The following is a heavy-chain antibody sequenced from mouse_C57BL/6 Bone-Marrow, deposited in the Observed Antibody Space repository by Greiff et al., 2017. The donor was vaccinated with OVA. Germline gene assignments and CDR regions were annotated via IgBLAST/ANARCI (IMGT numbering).Heavy chain of an antibody. CDR2: INSDGGST. D-gene: IGHD4-1*02. V-gene: IGHV5-2*01. CDR1: EYEFPSHD. Sequence: VQLQQSGGGLVQPGESLKLSCESNEYEFPSHDMSWVRKTPEKRLELVAAINSDGGSTYFPDTMERRFIISRDNTKKTLYLQMSSLRSEDTALYDCARHRNWDWFAYWGQGTLVTVSA. CDR3: ARHRNWDWFAY. J-gene: IGHJ3*01.